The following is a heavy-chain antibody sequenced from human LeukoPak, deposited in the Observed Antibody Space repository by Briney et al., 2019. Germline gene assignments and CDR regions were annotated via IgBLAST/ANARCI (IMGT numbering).Heavy chain of an antibody. V-gene: IGHV3-13*01. CDR1: GFTFSSFD. D-gene: IGHD1-1*01. J-gene: IGHJ6*03. CDR2: IGTASDT. Sequence: GGSLRLFCAASGFTFSSFDMHWVRQPTGQGLEWVSTIGTASDTYYPGSVEGRFTLSRDNAKNSLYLQMNSLTAGDTAVYNCARGPPRGKYYYMDVWGKGTTVTVSS. CDR3: ARGPPRGKYYYMDV.